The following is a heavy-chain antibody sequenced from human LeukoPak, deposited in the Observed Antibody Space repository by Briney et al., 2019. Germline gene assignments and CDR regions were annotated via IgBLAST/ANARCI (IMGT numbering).Heavy chain of an antibody. D-gene: IGHD6-6*01. Sequence: GASVKVSCKASGYTFTGYYMHWVRQAPGQGLDWMGWINPNSGGTNYAQKFQGRVTMTRDTSISTAYMELSRLRSDDTAVYYCARFEYSSSSDGYWGQGTLVTVSS. CDR1: GYTFTGYY. J-gene: IGHJ4*02. CDR3: ARFEYSSSSDGY. V-gene: IGHV1-2*02. CDR2: INPNSGGT.